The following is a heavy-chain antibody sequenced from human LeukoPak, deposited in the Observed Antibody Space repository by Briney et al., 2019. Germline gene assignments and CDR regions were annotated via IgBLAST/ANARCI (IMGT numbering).Heavy chain of an antibody. V-gene: IGHV3-53*01. J-gene: IGHJ4*02. CDR2: IYSGGST. D-gene: IGHD2-15*01. CDR3: ARDLSATWYSLAY. CDR1: GFTVSSNY. Sequence: GGSLRLSCAASGFTVSSNYMSWVRQAPGKGLEWVSVIYSGGSTYYADSVKGRFTISRDNSKNTLYLQMNSLRAEDTAVYYCARDLSATWYSLAYWGQGTLVTVSS.